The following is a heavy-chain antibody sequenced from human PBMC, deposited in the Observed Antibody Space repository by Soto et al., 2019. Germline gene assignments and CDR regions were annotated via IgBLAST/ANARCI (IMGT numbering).Heavy chain of an antibody. CDR1: GFTFKNYG. J-gene: IGHJ4*02. Sequence: QVQLVESGGGVVQPGTSLRLSCAASGFTFKNYGMHWVRQAPGKGLEWVAIVYYDGSNQYYADSVKGRFTISRDNSKNTLYLQMNSLRVDHTAMDYCARDLSDYWGQGTLVTVSP. CDR3: ARDLSDY. CDR2: VYYDGSNQ. V-gene: IGHV3-33*01.